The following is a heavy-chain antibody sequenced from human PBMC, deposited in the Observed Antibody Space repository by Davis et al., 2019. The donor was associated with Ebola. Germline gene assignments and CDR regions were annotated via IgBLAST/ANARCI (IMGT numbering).Heavy chain of an antibody. CDR1: GFTVSSNY. V-gene: IGHV3-74*01. CDR3: ARDASIAARSLDY. CDR2: INSDGSST. J-gene: IGHJ4*02. D-gene: IGHD6-6*01. Sequence: GESLKISCAASGFTVSSNYMSWVRQAPGKGLEWVSRINSDGSSTSYADSVKGRFTISRDNAKNTLYLQMNSLRAEDTAVYYCARDASIAARSLDYWGQGTLVTVSS.